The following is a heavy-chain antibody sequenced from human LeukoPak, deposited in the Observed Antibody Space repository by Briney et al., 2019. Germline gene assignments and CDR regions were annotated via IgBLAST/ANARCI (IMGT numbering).Heavy chain of an antibody. CDR3: AKDGLWFGDLTYFDY. V-gene: IGHV3-30*18. J-gene: IGHJ4*02. CDR2: ISSDGSNK. Sequence: GRSLRLSCAASGFTFSNYGMHWVRQAPGKGLEWVAVISSDGSNKYYADSVKGRFTISRDISKNTLFLQMNSLRAEVTAVYYCAKDGLWFGDLTYFDYWGQGTLVTVSS. D-gene: IGHD3-10*01. CDR1: GFTFSNYG.